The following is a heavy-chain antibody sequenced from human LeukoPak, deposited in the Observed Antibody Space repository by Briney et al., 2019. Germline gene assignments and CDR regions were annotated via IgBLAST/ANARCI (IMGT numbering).Heavy chain of an antibody. J-gene: IGHJ3*02. CDR1: GYTFTSYG. CDR3: ARPRYSSSWYRNRDAFDI. CDR2: ISAYNGNT. D-gene: IGHD6-13*01. Sequence: ASVKVSCKASGYTFTSYGISWVRQAPGQGLEWMGWISAYNGNTNYAQKLQGRVTMTTDTSTSTAYMELRNLRSEDTAVYYCARPRYSSSWYRNRDAFDIWGQGTMVTVSS. V-gene: IGHV1-18*01.